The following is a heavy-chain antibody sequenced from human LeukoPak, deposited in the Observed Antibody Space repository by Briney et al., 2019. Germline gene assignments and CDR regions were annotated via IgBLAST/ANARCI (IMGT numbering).Heavy chain of an antibody. CDR2: ISYNGIT. D-gene: IGHD1-26*01. Sequence: PSETLSLTCSVSGDSIRTNNYFWGWIRQPPGMGLEWIGSISYNGITYYNPSLKSRASVSVDTSQNQFSLNLNSVTAADTAIYYCARRPGHTWDMGNWFDPWGQGTLVTVSS. J-gene: IGHJ5*02. CDR1: GDSIRTNNYF. CDR3: ARRPGHTWDMGNWFDP. V-gene: IGHV4-39*01.